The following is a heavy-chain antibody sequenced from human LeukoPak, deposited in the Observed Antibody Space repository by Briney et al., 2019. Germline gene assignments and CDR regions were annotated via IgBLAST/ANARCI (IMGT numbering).Heavy chain of an antibody. CDR1: GGSFSGYY. CDR3: ARVGSGCPEDY. D-gene: IGHD6-19*01. J-gene: IGHJ4*02. CDR2: INHSGST. V-gene: IGHV4-34*01. Sequence: PSETLSLTCAVYGGSFSGYYWSWIRQPPGKGLEWIGEINHSGSTNYNPSLKSRVTISVDTSKNQFSVKLSSVTAADTAVYYCARVGSGCPEDYWGQGTLVTVS.